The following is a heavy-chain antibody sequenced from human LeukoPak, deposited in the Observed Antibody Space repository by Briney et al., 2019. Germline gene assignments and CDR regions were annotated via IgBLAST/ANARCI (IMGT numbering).Heavy chain of an antibody. CDR1: GGTFSSYA. J-gene: IGHJ6*02. D-gene: IGHD3-10*01. Sequence: GASVKVSCKASGGTFSSYAISWVRQAPGQGLEWMGRIIPILGIANYAQKFQGRVTITADKSTSTAYMELSSLRSEDTAVYYCARARDYYGSGRYYYGMDVWGQGTAVTVSS. CDR3: ARARDYYGSGRYYYGMDV. CDR2: IIPILGIA. V-gene: IGHV1-69*04.